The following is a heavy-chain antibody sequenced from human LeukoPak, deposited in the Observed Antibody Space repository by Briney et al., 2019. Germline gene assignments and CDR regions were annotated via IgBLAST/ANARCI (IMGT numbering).Heavy chain of an antibody. CDR1: GFTFSSYS. D-gene: IGHD5-18*01. Sequence: GGSLRLSCAASGFTFSSYSMNWVRQAPGKGLEWVSSISSSSSYIYYADSVKGRFTISRDNSKNTMYLQMNSLRAEDTAVYYCAKKIQSAMAMGYWGQGTLVTVSS. V-gene: IGHV3-21*04. J-gene: IGHJ4*02. CDR3: AKKIQSAMAMGY. CDR2: ISSSSSYI.